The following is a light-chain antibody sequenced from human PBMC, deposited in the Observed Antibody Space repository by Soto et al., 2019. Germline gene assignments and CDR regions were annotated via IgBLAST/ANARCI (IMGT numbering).Light chain of an antibody. Sequence: LTQPASVSGSPGQSITISCTGTSSDVGGYNYVAWYQQHPGKVPRLMIYEVSNRPSGVSNRFSGSKSGSTASLTISGLQAEDEADYYCISYTSSSTYYVFGTGTKVTVL. J-gene: IGLJ1*01. CDR1: SSDVGGYNY. CDR3: ISYTSSSTYYV. V-gene: IGLV2-14*01. CDR2: EVS.